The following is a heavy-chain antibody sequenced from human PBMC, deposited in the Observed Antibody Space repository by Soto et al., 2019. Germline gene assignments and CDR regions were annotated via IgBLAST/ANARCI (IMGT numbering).Heavy chain of an antibody. CDR3: ARDSQGLPAASPGFYYYGMDV. CDR2: IYPAGST. V-gene: IGHV3-53*01. D-gene: IGHD2-2*01. Sequence: GGSLRLSCAASGFTVSSNYMSWVRQAPGKGLEWVSIIYPAGSTYYADSVQGRFTISRDNSKNTLYLQMNGLRAEDTAVYYCARDSQGLPAASPGFYYYGMDVWGQGTTVTVSS. J-gene: IGHJ6*02. CDR1: GFTVSSNY.